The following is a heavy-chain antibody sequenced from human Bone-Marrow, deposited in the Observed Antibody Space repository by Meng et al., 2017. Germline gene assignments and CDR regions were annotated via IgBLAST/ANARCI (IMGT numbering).Heavy chain of an antibody. CDR3: RLAYCMGDCVDY. J-gene: IGHJ4*02. CDR2: INHSGST. CDR1: GGSFSAYD. D-gene: IGHD2-21*01. V-gene: IGHV4-34*01. Sequence: QVQVQQWGAGLLKPSETLSLTCAVYGGSFSAYDWSWIRQPPGKGLEWLGQINHSGSTNDNPSLKSRVTISIDTSRNQLSLKLSSVTAADTAVYYCRLAYCMGDCVDYWGQGTLVTVSS.